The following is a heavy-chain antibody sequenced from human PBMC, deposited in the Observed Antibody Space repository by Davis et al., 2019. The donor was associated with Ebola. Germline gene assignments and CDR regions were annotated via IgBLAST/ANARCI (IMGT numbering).Heavy chain of an antibody. V-gene: IGHV4-59*01. CDR3: ARDQVIDGMDV. Sequence: SETLSLTCTVSGGSISSYYWSWIRQPPGKGLEWIGYIYYSGSTNYNPSLKSRVTISVDTSKNQFSLKLSSVTAADTAVYYCARDQVIDGMDVWGQGTTVTVSS. D-gene: IGHD2/OR15-2a*01. CDR1: GGSISSYY. J-gene: IGHJ6*02. CDR2: IYYSGST.